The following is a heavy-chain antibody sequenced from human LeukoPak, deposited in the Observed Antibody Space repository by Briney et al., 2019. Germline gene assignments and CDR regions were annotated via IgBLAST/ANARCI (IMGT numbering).Heavy chain of an antibody. D-gene: IGHD1-26*01. CDR2: IYYSGST. Sequence: SETLSLTCTVSGGSISSSSYYWGWIRQPPGKGLEWIGYIYYSGSTNYNPSLKSRVTISVDTSKNQFSLKLSSVTAADTAVYYCARVRLSGSYRPEVAIDYWGQGTLVTVSS. CDR3: ARVRLSGSYRPEVAIDY. CDR1: GGSISSSSYY. V-gene: IGHV4-61*05. J-gene: IGHJ4*02.